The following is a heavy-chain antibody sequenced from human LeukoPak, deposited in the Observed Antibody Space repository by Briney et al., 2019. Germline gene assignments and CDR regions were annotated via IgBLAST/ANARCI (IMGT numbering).Heavy chain of an antibody. CDR1: GGSFSGYY. V-gene: IGHV4-34*01. CDR3: ARGLLYSSGWYLDY. Sequence: SETLSLTCAVYGGSFSGYYWSWIRQPPGKGLEWIGEINHSGSTNYNPSLKSRVTISVDTSKNQFSLKLSSVTAAGTAVYYCARGLLYSSGWYLDYWGQGTLVTVSS. D-gene: IGHD6-19*01. CDR2: INHSGST. J-gene: IGHJ4*02.